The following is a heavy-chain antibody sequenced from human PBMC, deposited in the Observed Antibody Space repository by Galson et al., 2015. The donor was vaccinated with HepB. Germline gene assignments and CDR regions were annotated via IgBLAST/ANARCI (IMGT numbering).Heavy chain of an antibody. Sequence: SLSLTCAVSGGSISSSSYYWGWIRQPPGKGLEWIGNVYSSGSTYYNPSLKSLVTIAVDTSKNQFSLKLSSVTAADTALYYCAITSYYDSSGYLLRYFQHWGQGTLVTYYS. D-gene: IGHD3-22*01. CDR3: AITSYYDSSGYLLRYFQH. V-gene: IGHV4-39*01. CDR1: GGSISSSSYY. CDR2: VYSSGST. J-gene: IGHJ1*01.